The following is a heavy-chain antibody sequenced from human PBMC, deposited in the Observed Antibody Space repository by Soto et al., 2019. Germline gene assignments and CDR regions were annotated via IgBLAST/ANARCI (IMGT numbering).Heavy chain of an antibody. D-gene: IGHD1-20*01. CDR1: GFTFSNYW. V-gene: IGHV3-74*01. CDR2: IVSDGSNT. CDR3: ARIIGTTSPDVDY. Sequence: PGGSLRLSCAASGFTFSNYWMHWVRQVPGKGLVWVSHIVSDGSNTGYADSVKGRFTISRDNAKSALYLQMDSLRAEDTAVYYCARIIGTTSPDVDYWGQGTLVTVSS. J-gene: IGHJ4*02.